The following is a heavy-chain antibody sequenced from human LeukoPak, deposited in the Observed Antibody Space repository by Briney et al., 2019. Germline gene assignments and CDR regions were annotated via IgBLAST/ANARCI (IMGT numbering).Heavy chain of an antibody. CDR3: ARDGGSYCTGNLCYKDGFFDY. D-gene: IGHD2-8*02. CDR1: GFTFSSYW. Sequence: GGSLRLSCAASGFTFSSYWMSWVRQAPGKGLEWLANIKQDGSEKYYVDSVKGRFTISRDNAKNSLYPQLNSLRAEDTAVYYCARDGGSYCTGNLCYKDGFFDYWGQGTLVTVSS. CDR2: IKQDGSEK. V-gene: IGHV3-7*01. J-gene: IGHJ4*02.